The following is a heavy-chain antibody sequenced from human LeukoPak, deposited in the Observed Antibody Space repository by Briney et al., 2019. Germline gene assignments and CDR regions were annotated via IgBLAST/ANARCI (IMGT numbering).Heavy chain of an antibody. CDR1: GFIFSNFW. J-gene: IGHJ4*02. D-gene: IGHD3-9*01. CDR2: IKKDGSEK. V-gene: IGHV3-7*01. Sequence: PGGSLRFSCEASGFIFSNFWMSWVRQAPGKGLEWVASIKKDGSEKYYVDSLKGRFFISRDNAKNSVYLQMSSLRVDDTAVYYCARHSRAGYGDYWGQGILVTVSS. CDR3: ARHSRAGYGDY.